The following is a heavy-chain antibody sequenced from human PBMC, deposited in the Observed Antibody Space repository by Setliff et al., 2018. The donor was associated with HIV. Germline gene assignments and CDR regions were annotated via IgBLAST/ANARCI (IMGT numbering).Heavy chain of an antibody. V-gene: IGHV3-64*01. CDR1: GFTFSTYP. CDR2: ISNNGGNT. D-gene: IGHD5-12*01. J-gene: IGHJ4*02. CDR3: ASRDGYNSGLDF. Sequence: GGSLRLSCAASGFTFSTYPMHWVRQAPGKGLESVSGISNNGGNTYYANSVEGRFTISRDNSKNTLYLQMNSLRAEDTAVYYCASRDGYNSGLDFWGQGTLVTVSS.